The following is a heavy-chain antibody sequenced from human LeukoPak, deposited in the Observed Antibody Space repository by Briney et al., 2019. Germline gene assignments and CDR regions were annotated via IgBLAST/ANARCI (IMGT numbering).Heavy chain of an antibody. J-gene: IGHJ5*02. V-gene: IGHV3-23*01. CDR1: GFTFSSYA. CDR3: ARAGPPAFDP. Sequence: GGSLRLSCAASGFTFSSYAMSWVRQAPGKGLEWVSVISGSGGSTYYADSVKGRFTISRDNAKNSLYLQMNSLRAEDTAVYYRARAGPPAFDPWGQGTLVTVSS. CDR2: ISGSGGST.